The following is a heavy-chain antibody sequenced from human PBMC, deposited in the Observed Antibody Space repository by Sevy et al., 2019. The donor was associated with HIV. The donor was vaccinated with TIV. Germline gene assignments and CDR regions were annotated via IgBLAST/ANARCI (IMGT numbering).Heavy chain of an antibody. J-gene: IGHJ4*02. V-gene: IGHV3-30*18. CDR1: GFNFSNYG. CDR2: ISYDGINK. D-gene: IGHD3-10*01. Sequence: GGSLRLSCTASGFNFSNYGMHWVRQAPGKGLEWVAFISYDGINKYHADSVKGRFTISRDNSQNTLYLQMNSLRTEDTAVFYCAKDNSRLLWFGESLDYWGQGTLVTVSS. CDR3: AKDNSRLLWFGESLDY.